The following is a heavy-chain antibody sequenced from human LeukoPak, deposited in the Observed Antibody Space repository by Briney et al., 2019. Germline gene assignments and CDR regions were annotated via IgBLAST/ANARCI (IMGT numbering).Heavy chain of an antibody. D-gene: IGHD3-10*01. J-gene: IGHJ4*02. Sequence: GGSPRLSCAASGFTFSSYEMNWVRQAPGKGLEWVSYISSSGSTIYYADSVKGRFTISRDNAKNSLYLQMNSLRAEDTAVYYCARDVHRGSYFDYWGQGTLVTVSS. CDR1: GFTFSSYE. CDR2: ISSSGSTI. V-gene: IGHV3-48*03. CDR3: ARDVHRGSYFDY.